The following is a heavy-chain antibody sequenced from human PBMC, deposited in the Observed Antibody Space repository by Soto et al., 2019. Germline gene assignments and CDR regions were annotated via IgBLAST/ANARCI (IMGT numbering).Heavy chain of an antibody. CDR3: SSLLYSDAGDAFDI. J-gene: IGHJ3*02. Sequence: ASVKVSCKASGYTFTSYAMHWVRQAPGQRLEWMGGINAGNGNTKYSQKFQGRVTITRDTSTSTAYMELSSLRSEGTAVYYCSSLLYSDAGDAFDIWGQGTMVTVSS. CDR1: GYTFTSYA. V-gene: IGHV1-3*01. CDR2: INAGNGNT. D-gene: IGHD2-8*01.